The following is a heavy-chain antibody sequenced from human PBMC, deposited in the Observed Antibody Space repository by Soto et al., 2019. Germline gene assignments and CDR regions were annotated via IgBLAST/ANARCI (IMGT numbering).Heavy chain of an antibody. D-gene: IGHD2-8*01. CDR2: IYGCGDT. CDR1: GFTVNNNY. V-gene: IGHV3-66*03. Sequence: DVQLVESGGGLIQPGGSLRLSCAASGFTVNNNYMSWVRQAPGKGLEWVSFIYGCGDTYYADSVKGRFTISRGNSKNTLFLQMNSLTAEDTAVIVRTNINPYCFDYWGQGTLVTVSS. CDR3: TNINPYCFDY. J-gene: IGHJ4*02.